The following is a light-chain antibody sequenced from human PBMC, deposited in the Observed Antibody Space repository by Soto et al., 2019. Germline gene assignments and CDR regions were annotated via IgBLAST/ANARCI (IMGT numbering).Light chain of an antibody. Sequence: QSALTQPASVSGSPGQSITISCTGTSSDVGGYNYVSWYQHHPGKAPKLMIYEVTNRPSGVSNRFSGSKSGNTASLTISGLQSEAEADYSCTSYTSSNTVVFGGGTKLTVL. V-gene: IGLV2-14*01. CDR1: SSDVGGYNY. CDR3: TSYTSSNTVV. J-gene: IGLJ2*01. CDR2: EVT.